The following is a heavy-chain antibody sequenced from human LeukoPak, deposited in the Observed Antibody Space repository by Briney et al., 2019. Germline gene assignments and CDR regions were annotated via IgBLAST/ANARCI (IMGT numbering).Heavy chain of an antibody. J-gene: IGHJ4*02. CDR1: GFTVSNNY. D-gene: IGHD3-22*01. CDR3: AKFDVRYGYYDSSGYYAPFDY. V-gene: IGHV3-53*01. Sequence: PGGSLRLSCAASGFTVSNNYMSWVRQAPGKGLEWVSVIYSGGSTYYADSVKGRFTISRDNSKNTLYLQMNSLRAEDTAVYYCAKFDVRYGYYDSSGYYAPFDYWGQGTLVTVSS. CDR2: IYSGGST.